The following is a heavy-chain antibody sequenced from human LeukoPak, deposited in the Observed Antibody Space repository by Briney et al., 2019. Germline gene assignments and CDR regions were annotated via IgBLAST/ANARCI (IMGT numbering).Heavy chain of an antibody. CDR1: GYTFTSYD. Sequence: GASVKVSCKASGYTFTSYDISWVRQAPGQGLEWMGGIIPNSGTAGYAQKFQGRVTITTDKSTSTAYMELSSLRSEDTAVYYCARRKLIAEGVLFDPWGQGTLATVPS. D-gene: IGHD3-16*01. V-gene: IGHV1-69*05. J-gene: IGHJ5*02. CDR2: IIPNSGTA. CDR3: ARRKLIAEGVLFDP.